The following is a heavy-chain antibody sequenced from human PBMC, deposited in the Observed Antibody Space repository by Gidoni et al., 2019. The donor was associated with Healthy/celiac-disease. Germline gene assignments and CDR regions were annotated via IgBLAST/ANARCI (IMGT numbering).Heavy chain of an antibody. V-gene: IGHV3-23*01. CDR1: GFTFSSYA. Sequence: EVQLLESGGGLEQPGGSLRLSCAASGFTFSSYAMSWVRQAPGKGLEWVSAISGSGGSTYYADSVKGRFTISRDNSKNTLYLQMNSLRAEDTAVYYCAKLWSFAAAGYNWFDPWGQGTLVTVSS. CDR2: ISGSGGST. CDR3: AKLWSFAAAGYNWFDP. J-gene: IGHJ5*02. D-gene: IGHD6-13*01.